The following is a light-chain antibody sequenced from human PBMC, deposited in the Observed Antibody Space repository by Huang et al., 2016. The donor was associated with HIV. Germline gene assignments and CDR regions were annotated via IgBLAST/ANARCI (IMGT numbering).Light chain of an antibody. CDR2: AAS. V-gene: IGKV1-39*01. Sequence: DIKMTQSPSSLSASVGDRVTITCRASQSISSYLKWYQKKPGKAPKLLIYAASSLQSGVPARFSGSGSGTDFTLTISSLQPEDFATYYCQQSYSTPYTFGQGTKLEIK. CDR3: QQSYSTPYT. J-gene: IGKJ2*01. CDR1: QSISSY.